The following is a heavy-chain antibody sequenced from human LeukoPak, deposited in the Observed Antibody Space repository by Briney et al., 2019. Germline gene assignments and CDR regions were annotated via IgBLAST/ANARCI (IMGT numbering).Heavy chain of an antibody. CDR1: GFTFSSYS. J-gene: IGHJ4*02. V-gene: IGHV3-48*01. CDR2: ISSSSSTI. Sequence: PGGSLRLSCAASGFTFSSYSMNWVRQAPGKGLEWVSYISSSSSTIYYADSVKGRFTISRDNAKNSLYLQMNSLRAEDTAVYYCARGGKGIYYYDSSDLRVDYWGQGTLVTVSS. CDR3: ARGGKGIYYYDSSDLRVDY. D-gene: IGHD3-22*01.